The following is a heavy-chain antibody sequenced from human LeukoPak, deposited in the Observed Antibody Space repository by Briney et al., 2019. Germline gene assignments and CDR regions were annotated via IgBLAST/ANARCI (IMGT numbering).Heavy chain of an antibody. CDR1: GGSFSGYY. CDR2: INHSGST. V-gene: IGHV4-34*01. Sequence: PSETLSLTCAVYGGSFSGYYWSWIRQPPGKGLEWIGEINHSGSTNYNPSLKSRVTISVDTSKNQFSLKLSSVTAADTAVYYCARVPGMYYYDSSGYGWGQGTLVTVSS. CDR3: ARVPGMYYYDSSGYG. D-gene: IGHD3-22*01. J-gene: IGHJ4*02.